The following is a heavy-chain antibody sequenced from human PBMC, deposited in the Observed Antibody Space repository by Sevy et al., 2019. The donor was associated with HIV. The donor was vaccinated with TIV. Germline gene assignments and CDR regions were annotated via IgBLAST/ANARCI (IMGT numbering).Heavy chain of an antibody. Sequence: GGSLRLSCAASGFTFSIYDMHWVRQATGKGLEWVSAINTVGDTYYPGSVKGRFTISRENAKNSLYLQMNSLRAGDTAVYYCARGALSGSYGGPLDYWGHGTLVTVSS. J-gene: IGHJ4*01. V-gene: IGHV3-13*01. CDR2: INTVGDT. D-gene: IGHD1-26*01. CDR1: GFTFSIYD. CDR3: ARGALSGSYGGPLDY.